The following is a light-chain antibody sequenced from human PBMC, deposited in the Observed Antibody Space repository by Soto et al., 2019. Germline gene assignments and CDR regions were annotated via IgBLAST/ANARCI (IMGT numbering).Light chain of an antibody. Sequence: QSVLTQPASVSGSPGQSITISCTGTSSDVGGYNYVSWYQQDPGKAPKLMIYEVSNRPSGVSNRFSGSKSGNTASLTISGLQAEDEADYYCSSYTSSNTRVLGTGTKVTAL. CDR1: SSDVGGYNY. CDR2: EVS. V-gene: IGLV2-14*01. J-gene: IGLJ1*01. CDR3: SSYTSSNTRV.